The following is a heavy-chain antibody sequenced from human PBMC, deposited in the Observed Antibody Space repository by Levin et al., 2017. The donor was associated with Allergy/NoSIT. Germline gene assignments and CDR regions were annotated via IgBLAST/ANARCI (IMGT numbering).Heavy chain of an antibody. CDR3: SRLAPNGKGSPFDY. Sequence: GGSLRLSCATSGFTFGVYAMSWFRQAPGKGLEWIGFITSKVYGGTTEYAASVKGRFTISRDDSKSIAYLQMNSLKTEDTALYYCSRLAPNGKGSPFDYWGQGTLVTVSS. D-gene: IGHD2-8*01. CDR1: GFTFGVYA. J-gene: IGHJ4*02. V-gene: IGHV3-49*03. CDR2: ITSKVYGGTT.